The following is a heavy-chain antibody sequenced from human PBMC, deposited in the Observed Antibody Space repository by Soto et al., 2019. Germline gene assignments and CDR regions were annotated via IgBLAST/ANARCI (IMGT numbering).Heavy chain of an antibody. J-gene: IGHJ4*02. CDR2: INPSGGST. CDR3: ARVQGERGYSYGYFDY. D-gene: IGHD5-18*01. V-gene: IGHV1-46*01. CDR1: VYTFTSYH. Sequence: ASVKVACKASVYTFTSYHMHWVRQTPGQGLEWMGIINPSGGSTSYAQKFQGRVTMTRDTSTSTVYMELSSLRSEDTAVYYCARVQGERGYSYGYFDYWGQGTLVTVSS.